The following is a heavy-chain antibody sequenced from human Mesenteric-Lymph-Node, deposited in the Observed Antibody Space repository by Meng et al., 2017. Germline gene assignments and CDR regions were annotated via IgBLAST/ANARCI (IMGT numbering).Heavy chain of an antibody. Sequence: QLQLQESGPGLVKPSETPSLTCTVSGGSISSSSYYWGWIRQPPGKGLEWIGSIYYSGSTYYNPSLKSRVTISVDTSKNQFSLKLSSVTAADTAVYYCARIAVAGTFDYWGQGTLVTVSS. J-gene: IGHJ4*02. CDR2: IYYSGST. D-gene: IGHD6-19*01. V-gene: IGHV4-39*01. CDR1: GGSISSSSYY. CDR3: ARIAVAGTFDY.